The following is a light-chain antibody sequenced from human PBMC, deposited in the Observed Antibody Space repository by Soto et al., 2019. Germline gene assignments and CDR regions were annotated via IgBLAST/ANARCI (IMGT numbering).Light chain of an antibody. CDR1: SSDVGGYNY. CDR3: SSNTSRSTLV. CDR2: DVS. J-gene: IGLJ1*01. V-gene: IGLV2-14*01. Sequence: QSELTQPASVSGSPGQSITISCTGTSSDVGGYNYVSWYQQHPGKAPKLMIYDVSNRPSGVSNRFSGSKSGNTASLTISGLQAEDEADYYCSSNTSRSTLVFGTGTKVTVL.